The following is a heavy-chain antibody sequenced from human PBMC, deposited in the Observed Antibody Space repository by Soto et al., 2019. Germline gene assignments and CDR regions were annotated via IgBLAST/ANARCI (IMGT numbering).Heavy chain of an antibody. V-gene: IGHV3-23*01. CDR3: ATRSSGWYFDY. D-gene: IGHD6-19*01. CDR2: ISGSGGST. Sequence: EVQLLESGGGLVQPGGSLRLSCAASGFTFSSYAMSWVRQAPGKGLEWVSAISGSGGSTYYADSVKGRFTISRDNSKNTLYLPMNGLSAEDTAVYYCATRSSGWYFDYWGQGTLVTVSS. J-gene: IGHJ4*02. CDR1: GFTFSSYA.